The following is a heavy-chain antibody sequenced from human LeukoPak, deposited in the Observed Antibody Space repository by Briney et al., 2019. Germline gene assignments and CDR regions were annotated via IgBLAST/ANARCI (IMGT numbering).Heavy chain of an antibody. CDR2: INPNSGGT. CDR3: ARSTIFGVVAADY. CDR1: DYTFTSYG. V-gene: IGHV1-2*06. J-gene: IGHJ4*02. Sequence: GASVKVSCKASDYTFTSYGISWVRQAPGQGLEWMGRINPNSGGTNYAQKFQGRVTMTRDTSISTAYMELSRLRSDDTAVYYCARSTIFGVVAADYWGQGTLVTVSS. D-gene: IGHD3-3*01.